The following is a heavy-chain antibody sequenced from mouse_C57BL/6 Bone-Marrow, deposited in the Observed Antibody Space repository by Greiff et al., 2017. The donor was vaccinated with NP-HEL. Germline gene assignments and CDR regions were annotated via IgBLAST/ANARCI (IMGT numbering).Heavy chain of an antibody. D-gene: IGHD2-4*01. Sequence: EVMLVESGGGLVKPGGSLKLSCAASGFTFSDYGMHWVRQAPEKGLEWVAYISSGSSTIYYADTVKGRFTISRDNAKNTLFLQLTSLRSEDTAMYYCARNDYDPAWFAYWGQGTLVTVSA. V-gene: IGHV5-17*01. CDR1: GFTFSDYG. CDR3: ARNDYDPAWFAY. CDR2: ISSGSSTI. J-gene: IGHJ3*01.